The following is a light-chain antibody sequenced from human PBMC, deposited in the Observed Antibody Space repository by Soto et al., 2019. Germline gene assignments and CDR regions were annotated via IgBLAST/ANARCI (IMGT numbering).Light chain of an antibody. CDR2: GAS. J-gene: IGKJ1*01. CDR3: QQYYKWQKWT. V-gene: IGKV3-20*01. CDR1: QSVSSNY. Sequence: EILITQSPATLPLSPGERATLSCRASQSVSSNYLAWFQPKPGQAPRLIIYGASNRANGIPGRFSGSGSGTDLTLTISRLETEDFAVYDCQQYYKWQKWTIGQGTKVDIK.